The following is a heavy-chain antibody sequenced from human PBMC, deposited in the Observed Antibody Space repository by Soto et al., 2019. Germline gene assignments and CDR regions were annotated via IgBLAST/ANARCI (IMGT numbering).Heavy chain of an antibody. V-gene: IGHV3-74*01. CDR1: GFSFTHYW. CDR2: INSDGTST. CDR3: ARVATYFYESSGYDY. D-gene: IGHD3-22*01. J-gene: IGHJ4*02. Sequence: EVQLVESGGDLVQPGGSLRLSCAASGFSFTHYWMHWVRQGPGKGLEWLSRINSDGTSTYYADSVKGRFTISRDNAKNTLYLQMNGLRDEDTAVYYGARVATYFYESSGYDYWGQGALVTVSS.